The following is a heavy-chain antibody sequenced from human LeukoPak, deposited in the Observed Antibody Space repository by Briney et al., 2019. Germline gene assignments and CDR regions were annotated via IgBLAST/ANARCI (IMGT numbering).Heavy chain of an antibody. CDR1: GFIFSSYA. J-gene: IGHJ4*02. CDR2: ITGSGDGT. D-gene: IGHD3-10*01. CDR3: VKGFVHPTYYFDY. V-gene: IGHV3-23*01. Sequence: PGGSLRLSCAASGFIFSSYAMSWVRQAPGKGLEWVSTITGSGDGTYYADSVRGRFTISRDNSDNTLYLQVNSLRAEDTAVYFCVKGFVHPTYYFDYWGQGTLVTVSS.